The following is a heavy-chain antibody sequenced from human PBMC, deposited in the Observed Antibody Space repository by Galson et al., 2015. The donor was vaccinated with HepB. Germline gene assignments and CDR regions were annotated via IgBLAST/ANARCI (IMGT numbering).Heavy chain of an antibody. CDR1: GGTFAGYA. CDR3: ARSRASRSNYLYQYFHMDV. V-gene: IGHV1-69*13. Sequence: SVKVSCKASGGTFAGYAFNWVRQAPGQGLEWMGGIIPIFGTTHYPQKFQDRVTITADESTNTAYMDLTSLTSEDTAVYYCARSRASRSNYLYQYFHMDVWGKGTTVTASS. J-gene: IGHJ6*03. CDR2: IIPIFGTT. D-gene: IGHD3-10*01.